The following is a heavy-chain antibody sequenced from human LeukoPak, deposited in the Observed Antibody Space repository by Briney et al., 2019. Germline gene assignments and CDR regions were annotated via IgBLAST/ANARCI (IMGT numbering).Heavy chain of an antibody. J-gene: IGHJ6*03. Sequence: GGSLRLSCAASGFTFSESYMNWIRQAPGKGLEWVSYISSGGSTIHYAESVKGRFTISRDNTYNSLYLQVNSLRAEDTAVYYCARIGSYGSGYYHYYYMDVWGKGTTVTVSS. CDR1: GFTFSESY. CDR2: ISSGGSTI. V-gene: IGHV3-11*04. D-gene: IGHD3-10*01. CDR3: ARIGSYGSGYYHYYYMDV.